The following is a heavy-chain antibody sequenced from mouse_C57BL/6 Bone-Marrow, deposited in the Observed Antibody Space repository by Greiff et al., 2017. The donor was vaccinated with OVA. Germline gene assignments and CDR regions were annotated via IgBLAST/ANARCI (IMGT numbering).Heavy chain of an antibody. V-gene: IGHV1-26*01. CDR2: INPNNGGT. D-gene: IGHD1-1*01. CDR1: GYTFTDYY. Sequence: VQLQQSGPELVKPGASVKISCKASGYTFTDYYMNWVKQSHGKSLEWIGDINPNNGGTSYNQKFKGKATLTVDKSSSTAYMELRSLTSEDSAVYYCARWDGKGYWGQGTTLTVSS. J-gene: IGHJ2*01. CDR3: ARWDGKGY.